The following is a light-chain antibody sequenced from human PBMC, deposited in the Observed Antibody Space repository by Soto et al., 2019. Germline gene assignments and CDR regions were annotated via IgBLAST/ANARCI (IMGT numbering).Light chain of an antibody. CDR3: QQYNDFQYT. V-gene: IGKV1-5*03. J-gene: IGKJ2*01. CDR1: QSIGSW. Sequence: DIQMTQSPSTLSASVGDGVTITCRASQSIGSWLAWYQQKPGKAPKLLIYKATNLQSGVPSRFSGSGSGTDFSLTISSLQPVDSATYYCQQYNDFQYTLGQGTKLEI. CDR2: KAT.